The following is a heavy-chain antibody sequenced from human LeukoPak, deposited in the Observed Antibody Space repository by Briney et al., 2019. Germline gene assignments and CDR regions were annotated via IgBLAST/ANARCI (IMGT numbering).Heavy chain of an antibody. J-gene: IGHJ6*03. CDR1: GGSMSRYH. CDR3: ARLIPPGIGYYHYYYMDV. Sequence: SETLSLNCTVSGGSMSRYHWTWIRQSPGKGLEWIGYIYDSGVTYYNPSLKSRVTISVDTSKSQFSLRVTSVTAADTAVYYCARLIPPGIGYYHYYYMDVWGKGTTVTISS. CDR2: IYDSGVT. V-gene: IGHV4-59*01. D-gene: IGHD2-2*01.